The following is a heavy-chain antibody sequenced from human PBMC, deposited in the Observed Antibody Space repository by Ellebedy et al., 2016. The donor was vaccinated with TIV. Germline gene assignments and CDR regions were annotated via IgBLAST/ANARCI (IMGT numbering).Heavy chain of an antibody. Sequence: PGGSLRLSFAASGFTFSRYAMSWVRQAPGKGLEWVSTISNTGSRTYYPDSVEGRFIISRDNSKKTLYLQINRLRAEDTAVYYCAKGRGGGSDSSAPRYYFDYWGLGTLVTVSS. CDR2: ISNTGSRT. CDR1: GFTFSRYA. D-gene: IGHD3-22*01. V-gene: IGHV3-23*01. CDR3: AKGRGGGSDSSAPRYYFDY. J-gene: IGHJ4*02.